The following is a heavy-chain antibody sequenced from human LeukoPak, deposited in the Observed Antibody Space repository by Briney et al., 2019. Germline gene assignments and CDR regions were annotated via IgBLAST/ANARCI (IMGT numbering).Heavy chain of an antibody. J-gene: IGHJ4*02. CDR1: GFTFSSCS. V-gene: IGHV3-48*01. D-gene: IGHD5-18*01. CDR2: ISSDCSTI. CDR3: ARLSGYSYSEYYFDY. Sequence: GGSLRLSCAASGFTFSSCSMTWVRQAPGKGLEWVSYISSDCSTIYYADSVKGRFTISRDNAKNSLYLQMNSLRAEDTAVYYCARLSGYSYSEYYFDYWGQGTLVTVSS.